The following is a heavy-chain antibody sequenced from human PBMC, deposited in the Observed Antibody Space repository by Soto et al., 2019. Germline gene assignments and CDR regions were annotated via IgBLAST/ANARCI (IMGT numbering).Heavy chain of an antibody. CDR2: ISWDGGST. CDR3: AKARLGQLYCMDV. V-gene: IGHV3-43*01. D-gene: IGHD3-16*01. CDR1: GFTFDDYT. J-gene: IGHJ6*02. Sequence: GGSLRLSCAASGFTFDDYTMHWVRQAPGKGLEWVSLISWDGGSTYYADSVKGRFTISRDNNKNSLYLQMNSLRTEDTALYYCAKARLGQLYCMDVWGQGTTVTVSS.